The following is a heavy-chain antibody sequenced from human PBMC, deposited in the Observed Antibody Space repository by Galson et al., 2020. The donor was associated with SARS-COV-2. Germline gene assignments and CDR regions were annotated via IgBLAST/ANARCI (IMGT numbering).Heavy chain of an antibody. J-gene: IGHJ4*02. CDR1: GYSINSGYY. CDR3: ATHVGYTIGFAGGGGD. D-gene: IGHD2-21*01. CDR2: IFHSRST. Sequence: SETLSLTCTVSGYSINSGYYWGWIRQPPGKGLEWMGRIFHSRSTFYNPSLASRVTRSRDTTKNQFSLKLTSVTDAVTAAYYCATHVGYTIGFAGGGGDWGQGTLVTVSS. V-gene: IGHV4-38-2*02.